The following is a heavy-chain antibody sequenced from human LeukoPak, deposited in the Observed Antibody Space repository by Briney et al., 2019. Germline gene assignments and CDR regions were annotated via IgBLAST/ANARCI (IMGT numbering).Heavy chain of an antibody. CDR2: ISYDGSNK. V-gene: IGHV3-30*18. CDR1: GFTFSSYG. Sequence: PGRSLRLSCAASGFTFSSYGMHWVRQAPGKGLEWVAVISYDGSNKYYADSVKGRFTISRDNSKNTLYLQMNGLRAEDTAVYYCAKDLNCVPEGGFWSGYYYYYYGMDVWGQGTTVTVSS. D-gene: IGHD3-3*01. J-gene: IGHJ6*02. CDR3: AKDLNCVPEGGFWSGYYYYYYGMDV.